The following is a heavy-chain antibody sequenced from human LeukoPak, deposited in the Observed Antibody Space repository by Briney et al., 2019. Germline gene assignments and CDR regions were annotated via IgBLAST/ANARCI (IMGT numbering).Heavy chain of an antibody. CDR3: ARGRYCSADICSGGDAFDI. V-gene: IGHV4-4*07. D-gene: IGHD2-15*01. CDR2: IYTRGST. Sequence: SETLSLTCTVSGGSINNYYWSWIRQPAGKGLEWIGRIYTRGSTNYNPSLKSRVTMSVGTPKNQFSLKLSSVTAADTAVYYCARGRYCSADICSGGDAFDIWGQGTMVSVSS. CDR1: GGSINNYY. J-gene: IGHJ3*02.